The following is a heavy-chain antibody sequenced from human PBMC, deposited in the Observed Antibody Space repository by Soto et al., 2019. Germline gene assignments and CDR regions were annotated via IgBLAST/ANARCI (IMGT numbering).Heavy chain of an antibody. V-gene: IGHV1-24*01. CDR1: GYTLTELS. D-gene: IGHD3-22*01. CDR3: ATDMLWYYYDSSGYSHDAFDI. CDR2: FDPEDGET. Sequence: ASVKVSCKVSGYTLTELSMHWVRQAPGKGLEWMGGFDPEDGETIYAQKFQGRVTMTEDTSTDTAYMELSSLGSEDTAVYYCATDMLWYYYDSSGYSHDAFDIWGQGTMVTVSS. J-gene: IGHJ3*02.